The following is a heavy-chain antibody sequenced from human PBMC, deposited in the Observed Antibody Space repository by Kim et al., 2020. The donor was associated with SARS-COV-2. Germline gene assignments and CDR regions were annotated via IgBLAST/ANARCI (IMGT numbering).Heavy chain of an antibody. J-gene: IGHJ4*02. D-gene: IGHD6-19*01. V-gene: IGHV4-39*07. CDR1: GGSISSSSYY. Sequence: SETLSLTCTVSGGSISSSSYYWGWIRQPPGKGLEWIGSIYYSGSTYYNPSLKSRVTISVDTSKNQFSLKLSSVTAADTAVYYCARMAAIAVAGTFDYWGQGTLVTVSS. CDR2: IYYSGST. CDR3: ARMAAIAVAGTFDY.